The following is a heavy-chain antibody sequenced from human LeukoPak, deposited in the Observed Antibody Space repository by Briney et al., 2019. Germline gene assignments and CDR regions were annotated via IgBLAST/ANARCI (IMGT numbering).Heavy chain of an antibody. J-gene: IGHJ4*02. CDR2: ISSSDNTI. CDR1: GFTFSSYE. Sequence: GGSLRLSCAASGFTFSSYEMTWVRQAPGKGLEWISYISSSDNTIYYADSVKGRFTISRDNAKNSLYLQMNSLRAEDTAIYYCAKNRGAPLWGQGTLVTVSS. D-gene: IGHD2/OR15-2a*01. CDR3: AKNRGAPL. V-gene: IGHV3-48*03.